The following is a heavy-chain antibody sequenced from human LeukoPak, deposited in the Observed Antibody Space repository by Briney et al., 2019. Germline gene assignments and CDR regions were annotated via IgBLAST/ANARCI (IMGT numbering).Heavy chain of an antibody. J-gene: IGHJ4*02. D-gene: IGHD4-11*01. CDR1: GFTFSNYA. V-gene: IGHV3-23*01. Sequence: GGSLRLSCAASGFTFSNYAMSWVRQAPGKGLEWVSSINSSGGRTYYADSVKGRFTISRDNSKNTLYLQMNSLRAEDTAIYYCANPPTVTSFHYGGQGTLVTVSS. CDR2: INSSGGRT. CDR3: ANPPTVTSFHY.